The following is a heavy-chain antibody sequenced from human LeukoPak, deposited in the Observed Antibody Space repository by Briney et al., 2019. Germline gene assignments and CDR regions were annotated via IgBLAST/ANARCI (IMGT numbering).Heavy chain of an antibody. Sequence: ASVKVSYKASGYTFTSYDINWVRQATGQGLEWMGWMNPNSGNTGYAQKFQGRVTMTRNTSISTAYMELSSLRSEDTAVYYCARVIAVAAADAFDIWGQGTMVTVSS. CDR2: MNPNSGNT. CDR1: GYTFTSYD. J-gene: IGHJ3*02. V-gene: IGHV1-8*01. D-gene: IGHD6-19*01. CDR3: ARVIAVAAADAFDI.